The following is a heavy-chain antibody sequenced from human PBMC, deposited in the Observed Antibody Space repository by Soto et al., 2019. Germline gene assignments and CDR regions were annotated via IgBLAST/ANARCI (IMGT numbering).Heavy chain of an antibody. J-gene: IGHJ4*01. CDR1: GFTFNNYY. CDR3: ARDWGYGSGNSVNHPLDY. D-gene: IGHD3-10*01. CDR2: VNEDGSEK. V-gene: IGHV3-7*01. Sequence: GGSLRLSCAASGFTFNNYYMSWVRQAQGKGLEWVANVNEDGSEKYYVDSVKGRFTVSRDNAKNSLYLQMNSLRAEDTAVYYCARDWGYGSGNSVNHPLDYCGNGTLVTVSS.